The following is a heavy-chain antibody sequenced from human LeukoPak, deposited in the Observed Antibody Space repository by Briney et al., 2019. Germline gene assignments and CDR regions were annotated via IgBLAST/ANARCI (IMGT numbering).Heavy chain of an antibody. D-gene: IGHD4-17*01. J-gene: IGHJ4*02. V-gene: IGHV1-69*05. CDR3: ARGDYGDYYFDY. CDR1: GGTFSSYA. Sequence: SVKVSCKASGGTFSSYAISWMRQAPGQGLEWMGGIIPIFGTANYAQKFQGRVTITTDESTSTAYMELSSLRSEDTPVYYCARGDYGDYYFDYWGQGTLVTVSS. CDR2: IIPIFGTA.